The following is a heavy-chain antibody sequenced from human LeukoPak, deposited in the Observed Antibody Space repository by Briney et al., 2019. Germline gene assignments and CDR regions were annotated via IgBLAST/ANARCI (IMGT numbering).Heavy chain of an antibody. D-gene: IGHD1-26*01. V-gene: IGHV3-9*01. CDR3: AKDISGGADLGKFDY. CDR2: ISWNSGSI. CDR1: GFTFDDYA. Sequence: GGSLRLSCAASGFTFDDYAMHWVRQAPGKGLEWVSGISWNSGSIGYADSVKGRFTISRDNAKNSLYLQMNSLRAEDTALYYCAKDISGGADLGKFDYWGQGTLVTVSS. J-gene: IGHJ4*02.